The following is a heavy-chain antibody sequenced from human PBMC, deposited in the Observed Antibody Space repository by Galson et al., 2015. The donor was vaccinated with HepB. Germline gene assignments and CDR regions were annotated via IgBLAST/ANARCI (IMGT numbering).Heavy chain of an antibody. J-gene: IGHJ4*02. CDR2: ISYDGSNK. CDR3: SSWNYYFDY. Sequence: SLRLSCAASGFSFSVYSMNWVRQAPGKGLEWVAVISYDGSNKYYADSVKGRFTISRDNSKNTLYLQMNSLRAEDTAVYYCSSWNYYFDYWGQGTLVTVSS. D-gene: IGHD1-7*01. CDR1: GFSFSVYS. V-gene: IGHV3-30*03.